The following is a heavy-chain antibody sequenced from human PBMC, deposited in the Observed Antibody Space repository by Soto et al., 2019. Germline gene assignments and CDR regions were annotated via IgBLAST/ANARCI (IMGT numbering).Heavy chain of an antibody. CDR3: ARDVAGPSRYYYYGMDV. CDR2: IYYSGST. V-gene: IGHV4-61*01. CDR1: GGSVSSGSYY. J-gene: IGHJ6*02. Sequence: SDTLSLTCTVSGGSVSSGSYYWSWIRQPPGKGLEWIGCIYYSGSTYYSPSLKSRVIISLDKSKNQLSLKVSSVTAADTALYYCARDVAGPSRYYYYGMDVWGQGTTVNVSS. D-gene: IGHD6-19*01.